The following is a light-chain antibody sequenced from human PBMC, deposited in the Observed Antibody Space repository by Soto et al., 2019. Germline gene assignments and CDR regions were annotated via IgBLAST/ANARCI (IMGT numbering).Light chain of an antibody. V-gene: IGKV1-39*01. CDR2: AAS. CDR3: QQSFSFPAT. J-gene: IGKJ4*01. Sequence: DIQMTQSPFSLSASLGDRVTITFRASQSISDSLNWYQHKPGTAPKLLIYAASSLQSGVPSRFSGGGSGTDFTLTISSLQPEDFVTYFCQQSFSFPATFGGGTKVEIK. CDR1: QSISDS.